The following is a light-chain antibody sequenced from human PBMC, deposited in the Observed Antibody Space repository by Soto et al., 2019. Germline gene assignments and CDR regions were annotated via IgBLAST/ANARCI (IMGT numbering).Light chain of an antibody. CDR1: QSVSSN. CDR2: GAS. V-gene: IGKV3-15*01. J-gene: IGKJ4*01. Sequence: EVVMTQSPATLSVSLGDRATLSCRASQSVSSNLAWYQQKPGQAPRLLIYGASTRATGITDRFSGSGSGTEFTLKIRSMKSEDLAVYACKKYNNWTLTVGGGKKGEIK. CDR3: KKYNNWTLT.